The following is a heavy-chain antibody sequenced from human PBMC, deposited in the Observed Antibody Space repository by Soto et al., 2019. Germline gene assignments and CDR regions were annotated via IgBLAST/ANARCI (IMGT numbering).Heavy chain of an antibody. D-gene: IGHD5-18*01. Sequence: SETLSLTCTVSGGSISSYYWSWIRQPPGKGLEWIGYIYYSGTTNYNPSLKSRVTISLDTSKNQFSLKLRSVTAADTAVYYCVRGGGGYGNGTIDYWGQGTLVTVSS. J-gene: IGHJ4*02. V-gene: IGHV4-59*01. CDR3: VRGGGGYGNGTIDY. CDR2: IYYSGTT. CDR1: GGSISSYY.